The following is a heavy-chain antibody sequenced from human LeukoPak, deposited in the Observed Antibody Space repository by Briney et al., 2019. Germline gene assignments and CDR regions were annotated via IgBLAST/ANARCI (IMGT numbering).Heavy chain of an antibody. V-gene: IGHV1-2*06. J-gene: IGHJ4*02. Sequence: ASVKVSCKASGYTFTGYYMHWVRQAPGQGLEWMGRINPNSGGTNYAQKFQGRVTMTRDTSISTAYMELSRLRSDDTAVYYCARGAYYDILTGYYNFHYWGQGTLVTVSS. D-gene: IGHD3-9*01. CDR2: INPNSGGT. CDR1: GYTFTGYY. CDR3: ARGAYYDILTGYYNFHY.